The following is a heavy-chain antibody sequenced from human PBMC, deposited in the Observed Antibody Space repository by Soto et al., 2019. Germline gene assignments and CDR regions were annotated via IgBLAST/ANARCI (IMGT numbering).Heavy chain of an antibody. CDR3: ATATISPVSATLYPYGMDV. CDR1: GGTFNNFA. Sequence: QVQLVQSGAEVKKPGSSVKVSCQASGGTFNNFAFTWVRQAPGQGLEWLGGIMPVFHTTNIAQTFQDRITVTADDFTTTVYMAMTSLRYDDTAVYYCATATISPVSATLYPYGMDVWGQGTTVTVSS. J-gene: IGHJ6*02. V-gene: IGHV1-69*01. CDR2: IMPVFHTT. D-gene: IGHD6-25*01.